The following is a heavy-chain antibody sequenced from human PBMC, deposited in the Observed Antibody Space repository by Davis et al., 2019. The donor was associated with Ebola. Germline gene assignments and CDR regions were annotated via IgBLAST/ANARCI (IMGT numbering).Heavy chain of an antibody. CDR2: INPSGGST. CDR3: AREGEVGELYYYYMDV. Sequence: ASVKVSCKASGYTFTSYYMHWVRQAPGQGLEWMGIINPSGGSTSYAQKFQGRVTMTRDTSTSTVYMELSSLRSEDTAVYYCAREGEVGELYYYYMDVWGKGTTVTVSS. V-gene: IGHV1-46*01. J-gene: IGHJ6*03. D-gene: IGHD1-26*01. CDR1: GYTFTSYY.